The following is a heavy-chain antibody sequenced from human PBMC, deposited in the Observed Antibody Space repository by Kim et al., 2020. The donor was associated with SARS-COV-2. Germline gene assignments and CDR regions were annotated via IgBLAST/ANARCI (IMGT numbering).Heavy chain of an antibody. V-gene: IGHV4-4*02. CDR3: ASGYTAMVK. D-gene: IGHD5-18*01. CDR2: GST. Sequence: GSTNYNPSLKSRVTISVDKSKNQFSLKLSSVTAADTAVYYCASGYTAMVKWGQGTLVTVSS. J-gene: IGHJ4*02.